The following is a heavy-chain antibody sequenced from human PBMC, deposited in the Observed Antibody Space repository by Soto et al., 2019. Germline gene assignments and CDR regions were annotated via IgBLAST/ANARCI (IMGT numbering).Heavy chain of an antibody. Sequence: PGGSLRLSCAASGFTFSSYAMHWVRQAPGKGLEWVAVISYDGSNKYYADSVKGRSTISRDNSKNTLYLQMNSLRAEDTAVYYCARTSGGPKPPYGMDVWGQGTTVTVSS. D-gene: IGHD2-15*01. J-gene: IGHJ6*02. CDR3: ARTSGGPKPPYGMDV. V-gene: IGHV3-30-3*01. CDR2: ISYDGSNK. CDR1: GFTFSSYA.